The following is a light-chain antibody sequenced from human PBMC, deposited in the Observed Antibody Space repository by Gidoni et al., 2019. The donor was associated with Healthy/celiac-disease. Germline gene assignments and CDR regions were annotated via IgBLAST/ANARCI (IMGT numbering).Light chain of an antibody. CDR1: SSNIGSNY. J-gene: IGLJ3*02. CDR2: RNN. Sequence: QSVLTQPPSASGPPGQRVTIPCSGSSSNIGSNYVYWYQQLPGTAPKLLIYRNNQRPSGVPDRFSGSKSGTSASLAISGLRSEDEADYYCAAWDDSLSGPEFGGGTKLTVL. CDR3: AAWDDSLSGPE. V-gene: IGLV1-47*01.